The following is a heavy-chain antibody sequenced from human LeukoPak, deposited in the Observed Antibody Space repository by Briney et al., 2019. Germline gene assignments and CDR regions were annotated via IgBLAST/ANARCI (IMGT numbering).Heavy chain of an antibody. CDR1: GFTFSSYA. Sequence: PGGSLRLSCAASGFTFSSYAMSWVRQAPGKGLEWVSAISGSGGSTYYADSVKGRLTISRDNSKNTLYLQMNSLRAEDTAVYYCAKIIVVVPAASPGLDYWGQGTLVTVSS. CDR2: ISGSGGST. J-gene: IGHJ4*02. CDR3: AKIIVVVPAASPGLDY. D-gene: IGHD2-2*01. V-gene: IGHV3-23*01.